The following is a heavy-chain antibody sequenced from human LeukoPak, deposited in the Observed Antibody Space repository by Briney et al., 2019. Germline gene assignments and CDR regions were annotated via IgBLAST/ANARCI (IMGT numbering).Heavy chain of an antibody. D-gene: IGHD6-13*01. Sequence: GGSLRLSCAASGFTFSSYGMSWVRQAPGKGLEWVSAISGSGGSTYYADSVKGRFTISRDNSKNTLYLQTNSLRAEDTAVYYCAKDPTAAAARTTRADWGQGTLVTVSS. V-gene: IGHV3-23*01. CDR2: ISGSGGST. CDR1: GFTFSSYG. CDR3: AKDPTAAAARTTRAD. J-gene: IGHJ4*02.